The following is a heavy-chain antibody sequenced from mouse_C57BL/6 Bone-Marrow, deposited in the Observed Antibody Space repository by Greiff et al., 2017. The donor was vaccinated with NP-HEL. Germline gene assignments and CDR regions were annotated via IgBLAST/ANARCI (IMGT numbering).Heavy chain of an antibody. V-gene: IGHV5-12*01. J-gene: IGHJ1*03. CDR3: ARFYYYGGYFDV. Sequence: DVMLVESGGGLVQPGGSLKLSCAASGFTFSDYYMYWVRQTPEKRLEWVAYISNGGGSTYYPDTVKGRFTISRDNAKNTLYLQMSRLKSEDTAMYYCARFYYYGGYFDVWGTGTTVTVSS. CDR2: ISNGGGST. CDR1: GFTFSDYY. D-gene: IGHD1-1*01.